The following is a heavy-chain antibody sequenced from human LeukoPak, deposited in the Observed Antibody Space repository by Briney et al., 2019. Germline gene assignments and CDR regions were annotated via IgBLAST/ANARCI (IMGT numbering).Heavy chain of an antibody. Sequence: SEPLSLPCTVSGGSISRGGYYWSWIRQHPGKGLEWIGYIYYSGSTYYNPSLKSRVTISVDTSKNQFSLKLSSVTAADTAVYYCARAIVAWFDPWGQGTLVTVSS. J-gene: IGHJ5*02. D-gene: IGHD5-12*01. CDR3: ARAIVAWFDP. CDR1: GGSISRGGYY. V-gene: IGHV4-31*03. CDR2: IYYSGST.